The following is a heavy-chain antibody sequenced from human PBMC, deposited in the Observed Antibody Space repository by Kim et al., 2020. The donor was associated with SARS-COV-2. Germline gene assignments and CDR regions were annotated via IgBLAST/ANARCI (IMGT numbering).Heavy chain of an antibody. CDR3: AKKYCSSTSCYTNYFDY. CDR1: GFTFSSYG. Sequence: GGSLRLSCAASGFTFSSYGMHWVRQAPGKGLEWVAVISYDGSNKYYADSVKGRFTISRDNSKNTLYLQMNSLRAEDTAVYYCAKKYCSSTSCYTNYFDYWGQGTLVTVSS. CDR2: ISYDGSNK. D-gene: IGHD2-2*02. J-gene: IGHJ4*02. V-gene: IGHV3-30*18.